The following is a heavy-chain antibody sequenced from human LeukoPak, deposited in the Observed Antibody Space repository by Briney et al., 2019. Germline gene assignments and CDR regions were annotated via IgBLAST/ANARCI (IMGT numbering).Heavy chain of an antibody. V-gene: IGHV3-23*01. CDR1: GFTFSNYA. CDR2: ISGSSSSM. Sequence: PGRSLRLSCAASGFTFSNYAMHWVRQAPGKGLEWVSAISGSSSSMYYADSVKGRFTISRDNSKNTLYLQMNSLKTEDTAVYYCTTGVGQFVRCTWGQGTLVTVSP. J-gene: IGHJ5*02. D-gene: IGHD6-6*01. CDR3: TTGVGQFVRCT.